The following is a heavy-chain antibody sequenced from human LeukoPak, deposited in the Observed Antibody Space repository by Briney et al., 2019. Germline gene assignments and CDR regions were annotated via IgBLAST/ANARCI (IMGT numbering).Heavy chain of an antibody. V-gene: IGHV3-30*03. CDR3: ARDKYGSGSYPDP. CDR1: VFSFSSYG. CDR2: ISYDGSNK. D-gene: IGHD3-10*01. Sequence: PGGALRLSCAASVFSFSSYGRPWVRQAPAKGLEWVAVISYDGSNKYYADSVNRRFTISRDNSKNTLYLQMNSLRAEDTAVYYCARDKYGSGSYPDPWGQGTLVTVSS. J-gene: IGHJ5*02.